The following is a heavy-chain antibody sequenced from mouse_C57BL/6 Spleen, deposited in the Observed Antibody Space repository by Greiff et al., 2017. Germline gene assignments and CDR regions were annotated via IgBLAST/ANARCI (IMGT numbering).Heavy chain of an antibody. J-gene: IGHJ4*01. CDR2: IDPSDSYT. D-gene: IGHD1-1*01. CDR1: GYTFTSYW. Sequence: QVQLQQPGAELVRPGTSVKLSCKASGYTFTSYWMHWVKQRPGQGLEWIGVIDPSDSYTNYNQKFKGKATLTVDTSSSTAYMQLSSLTSEDSAVYYCARRRGYYGSSYNYAMDYWGQGTSVTVSS. CDR3: ARRRGYYGSSYNYAMDY. V-gene: IGHV1-59*01.